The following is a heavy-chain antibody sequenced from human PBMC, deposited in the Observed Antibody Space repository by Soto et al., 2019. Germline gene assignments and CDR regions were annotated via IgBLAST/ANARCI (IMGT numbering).Heavy chain of an antibody. J-gene: IGHJ1*01. Sequence: EVQLVESGGGLVQAGGSLRLSCTASRLTFRSYWMHWVRQAPGKGLVWVSRINSDGNTTSYAESVKGRFTISRDNAKNTLYLQKNSLRVEDTAVYYCARVAGVAVTGPPAEYFQHWGQGALVTVSS. CDR3: ARVAGVAVTGPPAEYFQH. CDR2: INSDGNTT. D-gene: IGHD6-19*01. V-gene: IGHV3-74*01. CDR1: RLTFRSYW.